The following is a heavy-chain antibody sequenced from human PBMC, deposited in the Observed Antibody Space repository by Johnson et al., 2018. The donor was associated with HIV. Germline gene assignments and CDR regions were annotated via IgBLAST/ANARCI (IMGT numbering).Heavy chain of an antibody. V-gene: IGHV3-30*04. Sequence: QVQLVESGGGLVKPGGSLRLSCAASGFTFSSYAMHWVRQAPGKGLEWVAVIWYDGSNKYYADSVKGRFTISRDNSKNTLYLQMNSLRAEDTAVYYCARDEITMIVVAGDAFDIWGQGTMVTVSS. J-gene: IGHJ3*02. CDR1: GFTFSSYA. CDR3: ARDEITMIVVAGDAFDI. CDR2: IWYDGSNK. D-gene: IGHD3-22*01.